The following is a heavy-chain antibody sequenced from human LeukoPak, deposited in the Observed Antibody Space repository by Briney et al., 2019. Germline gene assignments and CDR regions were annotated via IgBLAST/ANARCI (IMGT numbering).Heavy chain of an antibody. CDR3: ARDVESMVGVGV. CDR2: ITSRSGYT. Sequence: GGSLRLSCAASGFIFGDYSMNWIRQAPGKGLEWVSAITSRSGYTKYADSMKGRFTISRDNAKRSLFLQMNSLTAEDTGVYYCARDVESMVGVGVWGQGTLVTVSS. D-gene: IGHD3-10*01. CDR1: GFIFGDYS. V-gene: IGHV3-21*01. J-gene: IGHJ4*02.